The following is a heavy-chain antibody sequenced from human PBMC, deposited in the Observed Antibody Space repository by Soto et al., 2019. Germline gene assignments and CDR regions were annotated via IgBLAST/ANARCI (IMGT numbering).Heavy chain of an antibody. CDR2: IYYSGST. V-gene: IGHV4-31*03. CDR1: GGSISSGGYY. J-gene: IGHJ5*02. Sequence: SETLSLTCTVSGGSISSGGYYWSWIRQHPGKGLEWIGYIYYSGSTYYNPSLKSRVTISVDTSKNQFSLKLSSVTAADTAVYYCARSLYCSSTSCPDWFDPWGQGTLVTVS. CDR3: ARSLYCSSTSCPDWFDP. D-gene: IGHD2-2*01.